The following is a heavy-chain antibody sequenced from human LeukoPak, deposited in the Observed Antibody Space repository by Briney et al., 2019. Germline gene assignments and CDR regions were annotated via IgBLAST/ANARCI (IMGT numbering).Heavy chain of an antibody. D-gene: IGHD2-21*02. V-gene: IGHV3-64D*06. CDR3: VKGGCEENDCYPQKSYFGY. CDR2: ISSNGGST. J-gene: IGHJ4*02. CDR1: GFTFSSYA. Sequence: GGSLRLSCAASGFTFSSYAMHWVRQAPGKGLEYVSAISSNGGSTNYADSVKGRFTISRHNSKNTLYLQMSSLRAEDTAVYYCVKGGCEENDCYPQKSYFGYWGQGTLVTVSS.